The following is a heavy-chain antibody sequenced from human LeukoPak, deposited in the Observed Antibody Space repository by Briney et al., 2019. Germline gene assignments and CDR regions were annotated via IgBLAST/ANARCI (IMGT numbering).Heavy chain of an antibody. CDR3: ARDTYSSGWYNLGY. D-gene: IGHD6-19*01. CDR1: GGTFSSYA. V-gene: IGHV1-69*05. J-gene: IGHJ4*02. Sequence: SVKVSCKASGGTFSSYAISWVRQAPGQGLEWMGRIIPIFGTANYAQKFQGRVTITTDESTSTAYMELSSLRSEDAAVYYCARDTYSSGWYNLGYWGQGTLVTVSS. CDR2: IIPIFGTA.